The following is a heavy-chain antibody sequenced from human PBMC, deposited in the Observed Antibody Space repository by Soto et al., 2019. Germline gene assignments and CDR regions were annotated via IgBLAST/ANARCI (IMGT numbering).Heavy chain of an antibody. CDR3: ARVGVAGTFDY. Sequence: GVSVKVCCKASGYTFNSYGISWVRQAPGQGLEWMGWISAYNGNTNYAQKLQGRVTMTTDTSTSTAYMELRSLRSDDTAVYYCARVGVAGTFDYWGQGTLVTVSS. J-gene: IGHJ4*02. CDR1: GYTFNSYG. V-gene: IGHV1-18*01. D-gene: IGHD6-19*01. CDR2: ISAYNGNT.